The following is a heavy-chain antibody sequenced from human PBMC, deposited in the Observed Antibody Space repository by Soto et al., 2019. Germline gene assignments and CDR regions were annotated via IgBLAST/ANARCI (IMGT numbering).Heavy chain of an antibody. J-gene: IGHJ3*02. CDR1: GASISRGGHY. V-gene: IGHV4-31*03. CDR3: AGDRGNADAFDI. CDR2: IYYSGST. Sequence: SETLSLTCTVSGASISRGGHYWSWIRQHPGKGLEWIGYIYYSGSTHYNPSLKSRVTISVDTSKNQFSLRLSSVTAADTAVYYCAGDRGNADAFDIWGQGTMVTVSS.